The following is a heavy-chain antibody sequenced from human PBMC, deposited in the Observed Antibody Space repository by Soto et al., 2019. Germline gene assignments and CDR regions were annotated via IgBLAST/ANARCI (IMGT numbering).Heavy chain of an antibody. V-gene: IGHV4-34*01. D-gene: IGHD6-6*01. CDR1: GGSFSGYY. J-gene: IGHJ6*02. Sequence: QVQLQQWGAGLLKPSETLSLTSAVYGGSFSGYYWSWIRQPPGKGLEWIGEINHSGSTNDNPSLKSRVTISVDTSTHQFSLKLSSVTAADTAVYYCARGRSIAARPDYYGMDVWGQGTTGTVSS. CDR2: INHSGST. CDR3: ARGRSIAARPDYYGMDV.